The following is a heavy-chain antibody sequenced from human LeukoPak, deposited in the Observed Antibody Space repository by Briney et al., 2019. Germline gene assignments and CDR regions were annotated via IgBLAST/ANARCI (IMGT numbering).Heavy chain of an antibody. V-gene: IGHV4-39*01. CDR3: ASQEASSPLDY. Sequence: PSETLSLTCTVSGGSISSSSYYWGWIRQPPGKGLEWIASIYYSGSTYYSPSLKSRVTISVDTSKNQFSLKLSSVTAADTALYYCASQEASSPLDYWGQGTLVTVSS. CDR2: IYYSGST. D-gene: IGHD2-21*01. J-gene: IGHJ4*02. CDR1: GGSISSSSYY.